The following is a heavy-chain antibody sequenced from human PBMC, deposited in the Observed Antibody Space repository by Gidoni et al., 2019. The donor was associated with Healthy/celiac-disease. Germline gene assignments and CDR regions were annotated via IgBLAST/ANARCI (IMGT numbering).Heavy chain of an antibody. D-gene: IGHD2-21*02. Sequence: QITLKESGPTLVKPTQTLTLTCTFSWFSLSTSGVGVGWIRQPPGKALEWLALIYWDDDKRYSPSLKSRLTITKDTSKNQVVLTMTNMDPVDTATYYCAHCTVVTRAFDIWGQGTMVTVSS. CDR1: WFSLSTSGVG. CDR3: AHCTVVTRAFDI. V-gene: IGHV2-5*02. J-gene: IGHJ3*02. CDR2: IYWDDDK.